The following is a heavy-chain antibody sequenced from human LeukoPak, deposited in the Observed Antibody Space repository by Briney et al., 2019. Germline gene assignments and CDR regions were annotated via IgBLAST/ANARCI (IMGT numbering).Heavy chain of an antibody. CDR2: IKRKTDGGTT. CDR3: TTARITMVRGGKRDY. V-gene: IGHV3-15*01. CDR1: GFTFSNAW. Sequence: KPGGSLRLSCAASGFTFSNAWMSWVRQAPGKGLEWVGRIKRKTDGGTTDYAAPVKGRFTISRDDSKNTLYLQMNSLKTEDTAVYYCTTARITMVRGGKRDYWGQGTLVTVSS. D-gene: IGHD3-10*01. J-gene: IGHJ4*02.